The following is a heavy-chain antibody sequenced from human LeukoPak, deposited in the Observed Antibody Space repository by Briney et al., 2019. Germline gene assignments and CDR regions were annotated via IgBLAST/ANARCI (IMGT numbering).Heavy chain of an antibody. Sequence: PGGSLRLSCAASGFXFSTYWITWVRQAPGKGPEWVANIKEDGSATYYVDSVKGRFTISRDNAKKSLYLQMNSLRAEDTAVYYCARDSPGYLAYDSWGQGTLVTVSS. CDR1: GFXFSTYW. D-gene: IGHD1-1*01. CDR3: ARDSPGYLAYDS. CDR2: IKEDGSAT. J-gene: IGHJ4*02. V-gene: IGHV3-7*04.